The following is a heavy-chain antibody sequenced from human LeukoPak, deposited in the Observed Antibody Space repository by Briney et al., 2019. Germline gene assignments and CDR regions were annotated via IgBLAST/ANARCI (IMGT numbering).Heavy chain of an antibody. CDR1: GFTFSSYA. CDR2: ISGSGGST. J-gene: IGHJ4*02. D-gene: IGHD3-16*02. V-gene: IGHV3-23*01. Sequence: GSITLSCAASGFTFSSYAMSWVGQAPGRGLEWVSAISGSGGSTHYADSVKGRFTISRDNSKNTLSLQMNSLGAQDTAVYYCARDRDSYRLDYWGQGTLVTVAS. CDR3: ARDRDSYRLDY.